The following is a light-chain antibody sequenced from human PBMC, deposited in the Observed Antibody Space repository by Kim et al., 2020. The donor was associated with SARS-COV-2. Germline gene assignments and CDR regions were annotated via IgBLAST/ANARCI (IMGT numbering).Light chain of an antibody. Sequence: GDRVTITCRASQAIRNDLAWYQQKPGRAPQLLIYAASTLLSGVPSRFSGSGSDTDFTLTVSSLQPEDFATYYCLQDYTYPRTFGQGTKVDIK. CDR3: LQDYTYPRT. V-gene: IGKV1-6*01. CDR2: AAS. J-gene: IGKJ1*01. CDR1: QAIRND.